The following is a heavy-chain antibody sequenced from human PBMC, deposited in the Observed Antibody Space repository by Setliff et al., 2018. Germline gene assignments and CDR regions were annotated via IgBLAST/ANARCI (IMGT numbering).Heavy chain of an antibody. Sequence: GGSLRLSCAASGFTSSSFAMTWVRQAPGRGLQWVSVINDSAGSTYYADSVKGRFTISRDNSKNTLYLQMNSLRAEDTAFYYCAKDLTQHNYWGQGTLVTVSS. D-gene: IGHD2-21*01. CDR1: GFTSSSFA. CDR2: INDSAGST. V-gene: IGHV3-23*01. CDR3: AKDLTQHNY. J-gene: IGHJ4*02.